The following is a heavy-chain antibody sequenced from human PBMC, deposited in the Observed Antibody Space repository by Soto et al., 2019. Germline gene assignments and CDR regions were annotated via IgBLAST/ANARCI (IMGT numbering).Heavy chain of an antibody. CDR2: IYYSGST. J-gene: IGHJ3*02. V-gene: IGHV4-39*01. CDR1: GVSISSSSYY. CDR3: ARHVSVVRGAFDI. Sequence: QLQLQESGPGLVKPSETLSLTCTVSGVSISSSSYYWGWIRQPPGKGLEWIGSIYYSGSTYYNPSLKSRVTTSVDTSNNQVSLKLSSVTAADTAVYYCARHVSVVRGAFDIWGKGTMVTVSS. D-gene: IGHD2-15*01.